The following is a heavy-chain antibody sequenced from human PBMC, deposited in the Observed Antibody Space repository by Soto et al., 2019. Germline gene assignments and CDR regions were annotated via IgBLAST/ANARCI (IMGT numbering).Heavy chain of an antibody. CDR3: ARHRANGEYCSGGSCNDAFDI. CDR2: IYYSGST. V-gene: IGHV4-59*08. Sequence: PSETLSLTCTVSGGSISSYYWIWMRQPPGKGLEWIGYIYYSGSTNYNPSLKSRVTISVDTSKNQFSLKLSSVTAADTAVYYCARHRANGEYCSGGSCNDAFDIWGQGTMVTVSS. CDR1: GGSISSYY. J-gene: IGHJ3*02. D-gene: IGHD2-15*01.